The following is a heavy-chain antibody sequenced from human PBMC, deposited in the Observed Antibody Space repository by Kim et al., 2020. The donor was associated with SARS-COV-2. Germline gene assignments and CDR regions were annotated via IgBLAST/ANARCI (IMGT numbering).Heavy chain of an antibody. Sequence: ASVKVSCKASGYTFTRYAMNWVRQAPGQGLEWMGWINTNTGNPTYAQGFTGRFVFSLDTSVSTAFLQISSLKAEDTAVYYCARGAIYDYGDNWFDPWGQGTLVTVSS. J-gene: IGHJ5*02. D-gene: IGHD4-17*01. CDR1: GYTFTRYA. CDR3: ARGAIYDYGDNWFDP. V-gene: IGHV7-4-1*02. CDR2: INTNTGNP.